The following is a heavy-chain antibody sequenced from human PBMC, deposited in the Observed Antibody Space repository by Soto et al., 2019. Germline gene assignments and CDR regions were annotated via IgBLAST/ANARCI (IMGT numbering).Heavy chain of an antibody. V-gene: IGHV4-59*01. J-gene: IGHJ4*02. Sequence: SETLSLTCTVSGDSISAYSWSWVRQPPGKGLEWIGNIHYNGNTKYNPSLKSRVTMSLDTSKNQFSLRLISVTAADTAKYFCAREGNLGRWLQPLDFWGQGTLVTV. D-gene: IGHD5-12*01. CDR3: AREGNLGRWLQPLDF. CDR1: GDSISAYS. CDR2: IHYNGNT.